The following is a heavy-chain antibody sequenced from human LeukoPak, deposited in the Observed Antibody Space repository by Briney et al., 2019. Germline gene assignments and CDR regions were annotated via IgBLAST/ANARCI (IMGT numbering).Heavy chain of an antibody. CDR3: ARGTYSSGWYGSSENDY. D-gene: IGHD6-19*01. Sequence: GRSLRLSCAASGFTFSSYAMHWVRQAPGKGLEWVAVISYDGSNKYYADSVKGRFTISRDNSKNTLYLQMNSLRAEDTAVYYCARGTYSSGWYGSSENDYWGQGTLVTVSS. V-gene: IGHV3-30-3*01. CDR1: GFTFSSYA. CDR2: ISYDGSNK. J-gene: IGHJ4*02.